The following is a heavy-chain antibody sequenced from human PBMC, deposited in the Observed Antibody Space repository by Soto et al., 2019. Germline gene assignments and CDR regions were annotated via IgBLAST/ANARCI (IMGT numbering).Heavy chain of an antibody. CDR3: ARDRGDGYNAYRGTEYFQY. CDR2: ISHDEIKK. V-gene: IGHV3-30-3*01. Sequence: QLQLVESGGRVVQPGGSLRLSCAGSGFIFRNYAMHWVRQAPGKGLEWVAVISHDEIKKVYGDSVKGRFTIFRDNSKNTVYLEMNILRAEDTAVYYCARDRGDGYNAYRGTEYFQYWGQGTLVTVSS. CDR1: GFIFRNYA. D-gene: IGHD5-12*01. J-gene: IGHJ1*01.